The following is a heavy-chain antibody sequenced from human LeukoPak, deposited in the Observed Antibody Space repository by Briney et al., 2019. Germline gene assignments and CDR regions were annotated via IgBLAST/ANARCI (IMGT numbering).Heavy chain of an antibody. CDR1: GFTFSDYY. V-gene: IGHV3-11*04. CDR2: ISRSGSIV. D-gene: IGHD4-23*01. CDR3: ARDQGGNLPWAAFDI. Sequence: GGSLRLSCAASGFTFSDYYMSWIRQAPGKGLEWVSYISRSGSIVSYADSVKGRFTISRDNAKNSLYLQMNSLRAEDTAVYYCARDQGGNLPWAAFDIWGQGTMVTVSS. J-gene: IGHJ3*02.